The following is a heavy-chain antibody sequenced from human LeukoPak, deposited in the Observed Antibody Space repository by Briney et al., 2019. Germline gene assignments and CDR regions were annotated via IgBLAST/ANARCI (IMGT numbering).Heavy chain of an antibody. D-gene: IGHD1-26*01. Sequence: GGSLRLSCAASGFSFSDYYMSWIRQAPGRGLEWVSYISTSVTYTEYADSVKGRFTISRDNAKNSLYLQMNSLRAEDTAVYYCAREGRSGSYLGRFDPWGQGTLVTVSS. CDR3: AREGRSGSYLGRFDP. J-gene: IGHJ5*02. V-gene: IGHV3-11*05. CDR2: ISTSVTYT. CDR1: GFSFSDYY.